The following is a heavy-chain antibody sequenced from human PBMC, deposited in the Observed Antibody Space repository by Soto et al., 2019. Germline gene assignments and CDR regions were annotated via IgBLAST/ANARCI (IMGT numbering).Heavy chain of an antibody. CDR2: IYYSGST. J-gene: IGHJ2*01. Sequence: QVQLQESGPGLVKPSQTLSLTCTVSGGSISSGDYYWTWIRQPPGKGLEWIGYIYYSGSTYYNPSLKSRVTITVPTTKNQFSLKLGSVTAADTAVYYCARGLAAADDWYFALWGRGALVTVSS. D-gene: IGHD6-13*01. V-gene: IGHV4-30-4*01. CDR1: GGSISSGDYY. CDR3: ARGLAAADDWYFAL.